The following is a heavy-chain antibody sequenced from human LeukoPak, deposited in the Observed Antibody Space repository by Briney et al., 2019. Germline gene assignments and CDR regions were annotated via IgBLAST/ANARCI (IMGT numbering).Heavy chain of an antibody. CDR1: GFTFSSYA. V-gene: IGHV3-30*04. J-gene: IGHJ3*02. CDR3: ARGRITMIVVGDDAFDI. D-gene: IGHD3-22*01. CDR2: ISYDGSNK. Sequence: PGRSLRLSCAASGFTFSSYAMHWVRQAPGKGLEWVAVISYDGSNKYYADSVKGRFTISRDNSKNTLYPQMNSLRAEDTAVYYCARGRITMIVVGDDAFDIWGQGTMVTVSS.